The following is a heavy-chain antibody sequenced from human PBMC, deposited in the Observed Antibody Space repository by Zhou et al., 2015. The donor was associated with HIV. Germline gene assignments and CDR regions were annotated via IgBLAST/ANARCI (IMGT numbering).Heavy chain of an antibody. Sequence: EVQLLDSGGGLVHPGGSLRLSCEASGFIFSTYGMAWVRQAPGKGLEWVSTASGSGATTYYADSVRGRFTISRDSSKNTLYLQTNSLRVDDTAIYYCAKVGGRYQSHFDSWGHGVLVTVSS. CDR1: GFIFSTYG. V-gene: IGHV3-23*01. CDR2: ASGSGATT. D-gene: IGHD2-15*01. J-gene: IGHJ4*01. CDR3: AKVGGRYQSHFDS.